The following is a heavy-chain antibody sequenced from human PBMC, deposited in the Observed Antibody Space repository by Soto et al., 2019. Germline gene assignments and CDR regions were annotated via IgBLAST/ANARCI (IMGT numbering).Heavy chain of an antibody. Sequence: GGSLRLSCAASGFTFSNYGMHWVRQAPGKGLEWVAFICYDGGNKYYAESVKGRFTVSRDNSKNTLYLQMNSLRDEDTAVYYCARDRVVNTGFGKDYWGQGNLVTVSS. CDR1: GFTFSNYG. J-gene: IGHJ4*02. CDR3: ARDRVVNTGFGKDY. CDR2: ICYDGGNK. D-gene: IGHD3-22*01. V-gene: IGHV3-33*01.